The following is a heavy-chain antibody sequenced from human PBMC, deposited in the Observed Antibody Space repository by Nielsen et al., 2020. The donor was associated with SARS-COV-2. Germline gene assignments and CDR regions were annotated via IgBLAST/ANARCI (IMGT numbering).Heavy chain of an antibody. J-gene: IGHJ6*02. CDR3: ARRGSSWSGMDV. CDR2: IYAGDSET. D-gene: IGHD6-13*01. CDR1: GDTFSRYW. V-gene: IGHV5-51*01. Sequence: GGSLRLSCQVSGDTFSRYWIGWVRQLSGKGLEWMGMIYAGDSETKYSPSFQGQFTMSVDEVISTAYLQWSSLTASDTAMYYCARRGSSWSGMDVWGQGTTVTVSS.